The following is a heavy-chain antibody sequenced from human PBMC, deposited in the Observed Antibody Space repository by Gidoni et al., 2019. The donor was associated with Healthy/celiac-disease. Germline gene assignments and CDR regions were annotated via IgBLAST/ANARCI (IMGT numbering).Heavy chain of an antibody. CDR1: GYTFTGYY. CDR2: INPKSGGT. CDR3: ARAKSQIYYYYGMDV. V-gene: IGHV1-2*02. Sequence: QVQLVQSGAEVKKPGASVKVSFTASGYTFTGYYMHWVRQAPGQGLEWMGWINPKSGGTNYAKKFQGRVTMTRDTSISTAYMELSRLRSDDTAVYYCARAKSQIYYYYGMDVWGQGTTVTVSS. J-gene: IGHJ6*02.